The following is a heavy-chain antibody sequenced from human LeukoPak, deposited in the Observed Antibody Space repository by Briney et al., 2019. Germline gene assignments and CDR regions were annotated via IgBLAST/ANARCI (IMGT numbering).Heavy chain of an antibody. Sequence: ASVKVSCKASGYTFTSYGISWVRQAPGQGLEWMGIINPSGGSTSYAQKFQGRVTITADESTSTAYMELSSLRSEDTAVYYCARDGGRTALFDYWGQGTLVTVSS. V-gene: IGHV1-46*01. CDR1: GYTFTSYG. CDR3: ARDGGRTALFDY. J-gene: IGHJ4*02. CDR2: INPSGGST. D-gene: IGHD3-16*01.